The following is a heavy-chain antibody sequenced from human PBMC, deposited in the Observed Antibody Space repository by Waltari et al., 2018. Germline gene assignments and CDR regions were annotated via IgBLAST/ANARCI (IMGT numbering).Heavy chain of an antibody. CDR2: KKKDGGEK. CDR1: GFTFSDYW. J-gene: IGHJ4*02. Sequence: EVHLVESGGGLVQRGGCLSLSCAAVGFTFSDYWMLWVSQAPGNGLEWVANKKKDGGEKYYLDSVKGRFTVSRDNAKNSLYLQMSSLRAEDTAVYYCARDRGYCGGDCYKNLDSWGQGTLVAVSS. D-gene: IGHD2-21*01. CDR3: ARDRGYCGGDCYKNLDS. V-gene: IGHV3-7*01.